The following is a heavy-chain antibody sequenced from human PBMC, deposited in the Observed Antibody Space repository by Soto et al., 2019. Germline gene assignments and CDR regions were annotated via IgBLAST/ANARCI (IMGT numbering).Heavy chain of an antibody. V-gene: IGHV4-59*02. CDR1: GASVSHGS. D-gene: IGHD3-22*01. CDR2: MYFGGSF. CDR3: ARGSYYYDSGGYYHY. J-gene: IGHJ4*02. Sequence: SETLSLTCNVSGASVSHGSWSWIRQPPGKGLEWIGFMYFGGSFNYNPSHTNRDTLSVETSKNQFPMKLTSVTASYSAVYFCARGSYYYDSGGYYHYWGQGTLVTVSS.